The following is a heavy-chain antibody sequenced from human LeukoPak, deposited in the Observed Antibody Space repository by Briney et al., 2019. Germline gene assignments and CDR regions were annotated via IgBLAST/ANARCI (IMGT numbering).Heavy chain of an antibody. V-gene: IGHV3-30*18. CDR2: ISYDGSNK. CDR1: GFTFSSYG. CDR3: AKGPYSSSWHYYFDY. J-gene: IGHJ4*02. D-gene: IGHD6-13*01. Sequence: GGSLRLSCAASGFTFSSYGMHWVRQAPGKGLEWVAVISYDGSNKYYADSVKGRFTISRDNSKNTLYLQMNSLRAEDTAVNYCAKGPYSSSWHYYFDYWGQGTLVTVSS.